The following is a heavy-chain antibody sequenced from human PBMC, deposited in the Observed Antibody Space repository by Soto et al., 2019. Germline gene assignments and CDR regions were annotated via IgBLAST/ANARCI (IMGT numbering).Heavy chain of an antibody. J-gene: IGHJ6*04. V-gene: IGHV3-66*01. CDR3: ARDDVLCDGGRCYGVTLDV. CDR1: GFTVSSKY. D-gene: IGHD2-15*01. Sequence: EVQLVQSGGGLVQPGGSLRLSCAASGFTVSSKYMSWVRQAPGKGLEWVALIQSGGPTYYADSVKGRFTISRDTSENTVPLQMDSLRAEDTAVYYCARDDVLCDGGRCYGVTLDVCGIGTTVTVSS. CDR2: IQSGGPT.